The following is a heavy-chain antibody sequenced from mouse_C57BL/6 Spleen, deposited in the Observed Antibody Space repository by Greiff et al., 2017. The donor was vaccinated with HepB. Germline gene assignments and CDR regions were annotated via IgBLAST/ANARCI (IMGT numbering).Heavy chain of an antibody. CDR3: ARGLHFDY. J-gene: IGHJ2*01. Sequence: QVQLQQPGAELVKPGASVKLSCKASGYTFTSYSMQWVKQRPGQGLEWIGEIDPSDSYTNYNQKFKGKATLTVDTSSSTAYMQLSSLTSEDSAVYYCARGLHFDYWGQGTTLTVSS. CDR2: IDPSDSYT. V-gene: IGHV1-50*01. CDR1: GYTFTSYS.